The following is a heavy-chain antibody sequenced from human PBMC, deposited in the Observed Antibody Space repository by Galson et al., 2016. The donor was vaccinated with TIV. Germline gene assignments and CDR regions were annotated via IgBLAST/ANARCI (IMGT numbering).Heavy chain of an antibody. J-gene: IGHJ4*02. D-gene: IGHD2-2*01. V-gene: IGHV3-48*03. CDR2: IIESGRST. CDR1: GFTFSSYE. Sequence: SLRLSCAASGFTFSSYEMNWVRQAPGKGLEWVSYIIESGRSTYYADSVKGRFSISRDNAKNSLYLRMSSLRAEGTAVYYCARGRGYCDTTSCYVDYWGQGTLVTVSS. CDR3: ARGRGYCDTTSCYVDY.